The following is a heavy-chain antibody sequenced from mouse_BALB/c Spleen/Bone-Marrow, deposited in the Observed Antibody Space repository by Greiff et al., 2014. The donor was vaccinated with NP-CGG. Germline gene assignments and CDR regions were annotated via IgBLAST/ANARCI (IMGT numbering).Heavy chain of an antibody. CDR2: IDTSDSYT. J-gene: IGHJ4*01. D-gene: IGHD2-4*01. Sequence: QVQLKQSGAELVMPGASVKMSCKASGYTFTDYWMHWVKQRPGQGLEWIGAIDTSDSYTSYNQKFKGKATLTVDESSSTAYMQLSSLTSGDSAVYYCARKYDYYYAMDYWGQGTSVTVSS. CDR3: ARKYDYYYAMDY. CDR1: GYTFTDYW. V-gene: IGHV1-69*01.